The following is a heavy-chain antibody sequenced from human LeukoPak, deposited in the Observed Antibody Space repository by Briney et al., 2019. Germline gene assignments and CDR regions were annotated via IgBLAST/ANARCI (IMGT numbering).Heavy chain of an antibody. CDR1: GFTFDDYG. Sequence: PGGSLRLSCVASGFTFDDYGMSWVRQAPGKGLEWVSGINWNGGSTGYADSVKGRFTIPRDNAKNSLYLQMNSLRAEDTALYHCARGYSSRPLDYWGQGTLVTVSS. V-gene: IGHV3-20*01. D-gene: IGHD6-13*01. CDR2: INWNGGST. J-gene: IGHJ4*02. CDR3: ARGYSSRPLDY.